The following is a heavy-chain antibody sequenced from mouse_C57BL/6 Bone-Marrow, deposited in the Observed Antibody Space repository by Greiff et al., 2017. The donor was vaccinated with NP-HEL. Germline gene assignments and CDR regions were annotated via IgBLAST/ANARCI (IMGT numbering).Heavy chain of an antibody. CDR2: IDPENGDT. V-gene: IGHV14-4*01. J-gene: IGHJ2*01. CDR3: TTWQIRIYYGNYFDY. CDR1: GFNIKDDY. D-gene: IGHD2-1*01. Sequence: EVKLVESGAELVRPGASVKLSCTASGFNIKDDYMHWVKQRPEQGLEWIGWIDPENGDTEYASKFQGKATITADTSSNTAYLQLSSLTSEDTAVYYCTTWQIRIYYGNYFDYWGQGTTLTVSS.